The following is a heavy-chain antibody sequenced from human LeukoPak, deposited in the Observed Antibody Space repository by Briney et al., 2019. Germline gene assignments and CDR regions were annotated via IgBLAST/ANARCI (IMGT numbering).Heavy chain of an antibody. CDR3: AREGSSWPTPFDY. Sequence: SETLSLTCTVSGYSISSGYHWAWIRQPPGKGLEWIGAIYRSGKTYYNPSLKSRVTISVDTSKNQFSLKLSSVTAADTAVYYCAREGSSWPTPFDYWGQGTLVTVSS. CDR1: GYSISSGYH. V-gene: IGHV4-38-2*02. CDR2: IYRSGKT. J-gene: IGHJ4*02. D-gene: IGHD6-13*01.